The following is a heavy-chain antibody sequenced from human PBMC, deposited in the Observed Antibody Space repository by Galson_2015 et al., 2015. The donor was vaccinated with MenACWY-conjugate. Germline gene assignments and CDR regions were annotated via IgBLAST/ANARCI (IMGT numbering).Heavy chain of an antibody. CDR1: GYTLTSYY. V-gene: IGHV1-46*01. CDR3: ARDPEGRSSVWMFDY. Sequence: SVKVSCKASGYTLTSYYMHWVRQAPGQGLEWMGIINPQYGSTTYAQKFQGRITMTRDTSTSTVYMDLSSLKSEDTAVYYCARDPEGRSSVWMFDYWGQGTLVTVSS. CDR2: INPQYGST. D-gene: IGHD6-19*01. J-gene: IGHJ4*02.